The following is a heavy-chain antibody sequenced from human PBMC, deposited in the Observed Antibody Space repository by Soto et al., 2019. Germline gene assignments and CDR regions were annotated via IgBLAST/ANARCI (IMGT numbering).Heavy chain of an antibody. CDR3: ARTGPYSSGNN. J-gene: IGHJ4*02. CDR2: IHSSGNT. Sequence: QVQLQESGPGLVDPLGTLSLTCAVSGTSVSGANWWGWVRQPPGKGLEWIGEIHSSGNTDYNPSLKSRVTISRYMSKNEFSLKLTSVNAADTAVYYCARTGPYSSGNNWGQGTLVTVSS. V-gene: IGHV4-4*02. CDR1: GTSVSGANW. D-gene: IGHD3-22*01.